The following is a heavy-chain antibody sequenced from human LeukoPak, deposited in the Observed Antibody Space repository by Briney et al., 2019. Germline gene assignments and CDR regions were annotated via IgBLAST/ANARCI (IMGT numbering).Heavy chain of an antibody. V-gene: IGHV4-59*01. D-gene: IGHD3-22*01. CDR3: ARGRGSYYDVASDDAFDI. Sequence: KSSETLSLTCTVSGGSISSYYWSWIRQPPGKGLEWIGYIYYSGSTNYNPSLKSRVTISVDTSKNQFSLKLSSVTAADTAVYYCARGRGSYYDVASDDAFDIWGQGTMVTVSS. CDR2: IYYSGST. J-gene: IGHJ3*02. CDR1: GGSISSYY.